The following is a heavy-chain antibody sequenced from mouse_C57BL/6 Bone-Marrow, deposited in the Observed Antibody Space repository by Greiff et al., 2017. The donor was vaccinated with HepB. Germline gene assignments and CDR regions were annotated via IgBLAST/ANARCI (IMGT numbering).Heavy chain of an antibody. CDR1: GYTFTSSG. V-gene: IGHV1-81*01. CDR2: IYPRSGNT. D-gene: IGHD2-2*01. Sequence: VQLQQSGAELARPGASVKLSCKASGYTFTSSGISWVKQRTGQGLEWIGEIYPRSGNTYYNEKFKGKATLTADKSSSTAYMELRSLTSEDSAVYFCARERGYGPFAYWGQGTLVTVSA. J-gene: IGHJ3*01. CDR3: ARERGYGPFAY.